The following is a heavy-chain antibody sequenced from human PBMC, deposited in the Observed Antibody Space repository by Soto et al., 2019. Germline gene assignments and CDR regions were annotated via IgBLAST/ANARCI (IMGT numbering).Heavy chain of an antibody. J-gene: IGHJ4*02. V-gene: IGHV1-18*01. CDR1: GCTFTSYD. CDR3: ASALGIGDY. CDR2: ISVYDGNT. D-gene: IGHD7-27*01. Sequence: QVQLVQSGPEVKKPGASVKVSCKASGCTFTSYDINWVRQAPGQGLEWMGWISVYDGNTNYAQKLQDRVTMTTDTSTSTAYMELRSLRSDDTAVYYCASALGIGDYWGQGTQVTVSS.